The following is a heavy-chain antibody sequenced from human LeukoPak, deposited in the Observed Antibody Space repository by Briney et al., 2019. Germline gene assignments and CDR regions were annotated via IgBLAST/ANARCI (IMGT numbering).Heavy chain of an antibody. Sequence: PGGSLRLSCAASGFSFSSFTMSWVRQVPGKGLEWVSTITYDGRTTNYADSAKGRFTISRDNAKNSLYLQMNSLRAEDTDVYYCARDVGASAPDAFDIWGQGTMVTVSS. CDR1: GFSFSSFT. V-gene: IGHV3-21*01. D-gene: IGHD1-26*01. J-gene: IGHJ3*02. CDR3: ARDVGASAPDAFDI. CDR2: ITYDGRTT.